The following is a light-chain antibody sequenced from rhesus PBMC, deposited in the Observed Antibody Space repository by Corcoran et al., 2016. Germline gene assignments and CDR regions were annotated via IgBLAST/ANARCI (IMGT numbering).Light chain of an antibody. Sequence: EIVMTQSPATLSLSPGERATLSCRASQSVSSYVAWSQQKPEQAPRLLIYGASSRATGIPDRFSGSGSGTDFTLTISSLEPEDFAVYYCQRYSSWPHSFGQGTKVRIK. CDR2: GAS. CDR3: QRYSSWPHS. CDR1: QSVSSY. V-gene: IGKV3S9*01. J-gene: IGKJ2*01.